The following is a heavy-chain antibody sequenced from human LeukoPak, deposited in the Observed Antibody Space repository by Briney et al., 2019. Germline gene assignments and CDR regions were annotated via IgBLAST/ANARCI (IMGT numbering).Heavy chain of an antibody. CDR1: GFTFSNYW. CDR3: ARAGSFGGDDY. CDR2: IKQDGSEK. D-gene: IGHD1-26*01. J-gene: IGHJ4*02. Sequence: SGGSLRLSCAASGFTFSNYWMSWVRQAPGKGLEWVANIKQDGSEKYYVDSVKGRLTISSDKLKNNLNLQMNSLRPEDTAVYYCARAGSFGGDDYWGQGTLVTVSS. V-gene: IGHV3-7*01.